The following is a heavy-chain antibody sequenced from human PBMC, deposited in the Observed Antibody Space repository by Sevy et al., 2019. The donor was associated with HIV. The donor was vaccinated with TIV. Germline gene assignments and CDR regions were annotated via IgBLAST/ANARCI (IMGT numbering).Heavy chain of an antibody. CDR1: GDTFRKYV. V-gene: IGHV1-69*13. CDR3: ARDMTCGGDCYYFDN. D-gene: IGHD2-21*02. Sequence: ASVKVSCKASGDTFRKYVISWVRQAPGQGLEWMGGIIPFYGTTNYAQKFQARVTFTADASTSTVYMELSRLRSEDTAVYYCARDMTCGGDCYYFDNWGQGTLVTVSS. J-gene: IGHJ4*02. CDR2: IIPFYGTT.